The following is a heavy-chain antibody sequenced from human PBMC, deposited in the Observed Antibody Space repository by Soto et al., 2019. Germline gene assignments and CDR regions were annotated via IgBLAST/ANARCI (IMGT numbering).Heavy chain of an antibody. CDR2: IVVGSGNT. D-gene: IGHD3-3*01. CDR1: GFTFTSSA. Sequence: SVKVSCKASGFTFTSSAVRWVRQARGQRLEWIGWIVVGSGNTNYAQKFQERVTITRDTSTNTAYMELSSLRSEDTAVYYCATALRNYTIFGVDESDYWGQGTLVTVSS. V-gene: IGHV1-58*01. J-gene: IGHJ4*02. CDR3: ATALRNYTIFGVDESDY.